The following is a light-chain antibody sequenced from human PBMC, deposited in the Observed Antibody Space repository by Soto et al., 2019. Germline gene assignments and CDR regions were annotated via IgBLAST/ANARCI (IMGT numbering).Light chain of an antibody. CDR3: QQYNNFWT. J-gene: IGKJ1*01. CDR1: QSVSSN. V-gene: IGKV3-15*01. Sequence: EIVMTQSPATLSVSPGETATLSCWASQSVSSNLAWYQQKPGQAPRLLIYGASTRATDIPARFSGSGSGTEFTLPISSLQSEDFAVYYCQQYNNFWTFGQGTEVEIK. CDR2: GAS.